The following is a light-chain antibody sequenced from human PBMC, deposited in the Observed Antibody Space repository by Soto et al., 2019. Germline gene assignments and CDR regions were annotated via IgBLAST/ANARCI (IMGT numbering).Light chain of an antibody. CDR3: SSYTRSSAYV. Sequence: QSALTQPASVSGSPGQSITISCTGTSSDVGGYNYVSWYQQHPGKAPKLMIYDVSNRPSGVSNRFSGSKSSNTASLTISGLQAEEEADYYCSSYTRSSAYVCGTATKLTVL. J-gene: IGLJ1*01. CDR2: DVS. CDR1: SSDVGGYNY. V-gene: IGLV2-14*01.